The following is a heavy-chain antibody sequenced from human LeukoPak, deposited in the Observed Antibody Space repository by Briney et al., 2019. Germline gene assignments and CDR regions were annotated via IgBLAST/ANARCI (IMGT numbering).Heavy chain of an antibody. CDR2: INPSGGST. V-gene: IGHV1-46*01. CDR3: ARAAYSSGWTVEYYFDY. J-gene: IGHJ4*02. CDR1: GYTFTSYY. Sequence: ASVKVSCKASGYTFTSYYMHWVQQAPGQGLEWMGIINPSGGSTSYAQKFQGRVTMTRDTSTSTVYMELSSLRSEDTAVYYCARAAYSSGWTVEYYFDYWGQGTLVTVSS. D-gene: IGHD6-19*01.